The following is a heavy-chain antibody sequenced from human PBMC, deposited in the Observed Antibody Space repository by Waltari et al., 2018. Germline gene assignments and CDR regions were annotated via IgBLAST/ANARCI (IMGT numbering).Heavy chain of an antibody. CDR1: GFAFSGNW. CDR2: RKEDGSKK. J-gene: IGHJ4*02. Sequence: EVQLVESGGGLVQPGGSLRLSCAGSGFAFSGNWLAWVRQAPGKGMEWVANRKEDGSKKNYVEAVEGRFTISRDNAKNSLYLQMNSLRAEDTALYYCVRHGFWNFDFWGQGTLVTVSS. CDR3: VRHGFWNFDF. D-gene: IGHD3-3*01. V-gene: IGHV3-7*01.